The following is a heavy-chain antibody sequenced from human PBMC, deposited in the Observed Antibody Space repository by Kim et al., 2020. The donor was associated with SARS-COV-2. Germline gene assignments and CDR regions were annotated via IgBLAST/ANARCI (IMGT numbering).Heavy chain of an antibody. V-gene: IGHV3-73*01. CDR1: GFTFSNYA. CDR3: ARVPGTGVAGWDAFD. J-gene: IGHJ3*02. D-gene: IGHD2-15*01. Sequence: GGSLRLSCAASGFTFSNYAMHWVRQASGKGLEWVGRIRSKASSYETAYAASGKGSFTSSSDNTKNAPHLHMNRLKTAATDECCCARVPGTGVAGWDAFD. CDR2: IRSKASSYET.